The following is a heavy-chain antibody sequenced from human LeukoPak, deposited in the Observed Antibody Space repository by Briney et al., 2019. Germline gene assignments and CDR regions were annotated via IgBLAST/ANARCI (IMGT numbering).Heavy chain of an antibody. CDR1: GFSFSNYG. CDR3: AKDRVGPGSYNYIMDV. CDR2: LSFNGVNA. D-gene: IGHD5-24*01. V-gene: IGHV3-30*18. J-gene: IGHJ6*02. Sequence: GTSLRLSCAASGFSFSNYGMHWARQAPGMGLEWVAVLSFNGVNAYYADSVRGRFTVSRENSRNYLQMNSLRAEDTAVYFCAKDRVGPGSYNYIMDVWGQGTTVTVSS.